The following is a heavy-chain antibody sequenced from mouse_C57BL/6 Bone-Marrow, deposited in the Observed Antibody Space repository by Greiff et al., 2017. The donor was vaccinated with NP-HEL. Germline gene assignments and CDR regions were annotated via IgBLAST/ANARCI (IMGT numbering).Heavy chain of an antibody. Sequence: VQLQQPGAELVKPGASVKLSCKASGYTFTSYWMHWVKQRPGRGLEWIGRIDPNSGGTKYNEKFKSKATLTVDKPSSTAYMQLSSLTSEDSAVYYCARSCITTVVAHFDYWGQGTTLTVSS. D-gene: IGHD1-1*01. CDR3: ARSCITTVVAHFDY. CDR2: IDPNSGGT. V-gene: IGHV1-72*01. J-gene: IGHJ2*01. CDR1: GYTFTSYW.